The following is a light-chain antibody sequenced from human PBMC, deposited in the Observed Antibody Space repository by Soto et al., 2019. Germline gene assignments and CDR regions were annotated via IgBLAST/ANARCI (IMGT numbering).Light chain of an antibody. Sequence: EIVMTQSPATLSVSPGERATLSCRASQTVGIYLAWYQQKPGQTPRLLIYGTSIRATGIPARVSGSGSGTEFTLTISSLQPDDFATYYCQQYNSYSWTFGQGTKVDIK. V-gene: IGKV3-15*01. CDR1: QTVGIY. CDR3: QQYNSYSWT. CDR2: GTS. J-gene: IGKJ1*01.